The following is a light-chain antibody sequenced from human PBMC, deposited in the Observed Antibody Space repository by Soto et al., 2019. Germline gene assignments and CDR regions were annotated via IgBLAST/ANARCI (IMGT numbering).Light chain of an antibody. J-gene: IGLJ2*01. CDR3: TSYTSISILE. Sequence: QSALTQPASVSGSPGQSIAISCTGTSSDVGGYNYVSWYQHHPGKAPKLVIYEVSNRPSGVSNRFSGSKSGNTASLTISGLQAEDEADYYCTSYTSISILEFGGGTKLTVL. V-gene: IGLV2-14*01. CDR1: SSDVGGYNY. CDR2: EVS.